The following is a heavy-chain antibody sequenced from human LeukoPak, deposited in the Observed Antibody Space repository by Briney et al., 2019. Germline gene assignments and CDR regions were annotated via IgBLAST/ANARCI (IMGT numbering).Heavy chain of an antibody. V-gene: IGHV3-21*01. CDR2: ISSSSSYI. CDR1: GFTFSSYS. CDR3: ATSVRGVISNFDY. Sequence: PGGSLRLSCAASGFTFSSYSMNWVRQAPGKGLEWVSSISSSSSYIYYADSVKGRFTISRDSAKNSLYLQMNSLRAEDTAVYYCATSVRGVISNFDYWGQGTLVTVSS. J-gene: IGHJ4*02. D-gene: IGHD3-10*01.